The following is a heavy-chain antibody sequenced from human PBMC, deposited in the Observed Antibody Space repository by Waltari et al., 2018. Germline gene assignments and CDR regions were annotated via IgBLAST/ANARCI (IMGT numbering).Heavy chain of an antibody. CDR2: TYHSGSA. CDR3: ARLSPYTSSGDFFDP. V-gene: IGHV4-38-2*01. CDR1: VFPLCSEYY. J-gene: IGHJ5*02. Sequence: QVQLQESGPRLVQPSERLSLTCSVSVFPLCSEYYRAWVRQSPGEGLVGIGSTYHSGSADYNPSLKGRVTISVDTSKNQFSLKRTSVTVADSGVYYCARLSPYTSSGDFFDPWGQGALVTVSS. D-gene: IGHD2-21*02.